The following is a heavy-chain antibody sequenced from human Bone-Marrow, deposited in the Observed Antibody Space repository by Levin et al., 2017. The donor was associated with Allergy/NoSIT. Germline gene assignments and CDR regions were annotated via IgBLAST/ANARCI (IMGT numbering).Heavy chain of an antibody. V-gene: IGHV1-24*01. Sequence: PGASVKVSCKVSGYTLTEVSVHWVRQVPGKGLEWMGGFDPEHGKTIYAQKFQGRVTMTEDTSTDTAYMELSSLSSEDTAVYFCATGGDCARDVCFPLYFDYWGQGAQVIVSS. CDR2: FDPEHGKT. CDR3: ATGGDCARDVCFPLYFDY. J-gene: IGHJ4*02. D-gene: IGHD2-8*02. CDR1: GYTLTEVS.